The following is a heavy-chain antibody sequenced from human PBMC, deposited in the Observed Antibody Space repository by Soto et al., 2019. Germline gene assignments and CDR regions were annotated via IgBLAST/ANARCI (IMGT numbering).Heavy chain of an antibody. CDR1: GGSISRTTYS. CDR2: IYHSGRT. Sequence: PLETLSLTCTVSGGSISRTTYSWGWIRQPPGKGLEWIGNIYHSGRTSYVPSLRSRVTISVDTSKNQFSLKLTSVTAADTAVYYCATYRAWGQGTLVTVS. CDR3: ATYRA. V-gene: IGHV4-39*01. J-gene: IGHJ5*02. D-gene: IGHD3-16*02.